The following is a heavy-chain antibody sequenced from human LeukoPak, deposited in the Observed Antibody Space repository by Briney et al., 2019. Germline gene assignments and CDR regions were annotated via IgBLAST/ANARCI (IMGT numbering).Heavy chain of an antibody. D-gene: IGHD3-9*01. V-gene: IGHV3-21*04. J-gene: IGHJ4*02. CDR1: GFTFSSYS. CDR2: ISSSSSYI. Sequence: GGSLRLSCAASGFTFSSYSMNWVRQAPGKGLEWVSSISSSSSYIYYADSVKGRFTISRDNSKNTLYLQMNSLRAEDTAVYYCAKARGYFDWSPLYYFDYWGQGTLVTVSS. CDR3: AKARGYFDWSPLYYFDY.